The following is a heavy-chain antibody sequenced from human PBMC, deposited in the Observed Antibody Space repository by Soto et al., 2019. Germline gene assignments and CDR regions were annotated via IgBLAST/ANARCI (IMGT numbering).Heavy chain of an antibody. J-gene: IGHJ3*02. CDR2: INHSGST. CDR1: GGSFSGYY. CDR3: ARVRLSGRYCSGGSCYVAFDI. V-gene: IGHV4-34*01. Sequence: SETLSLTCAVYGGSFSGYYWSWIRQPPGKGLEWIGEINHSGSTNYNPSLKSRVTISVDTSKNQFSLKLSSVTAADTAVYYCARVRLSGRYCSGGSCYVAFDIWGQGTMVTVSS. D-gene: IGHD2-15*01.